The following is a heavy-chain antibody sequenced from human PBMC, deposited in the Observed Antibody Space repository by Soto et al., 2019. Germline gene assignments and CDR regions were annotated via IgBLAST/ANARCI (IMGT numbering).Heavy chain of an antibody. CDR3: AHVPPQQLLLGWFDP. V-gene: IGHV2-5*02. D-gene: IGHD6-13*01. Sequence: QITLKESGPTLVKPTQTLTLTCTFSGFSLSTSGVGVGWIRQPPGKALEWLALIYWDDDKRYSPSLKSRITITQDTSNNQVVLTMTNMDPVDTATYYCAHVPPQQLLLGWFDPWGQGTLVTVSS. CDR1: GFSLSTSGVG. CDR2: IYWDDDK. J-gene: IGHJ5*02.